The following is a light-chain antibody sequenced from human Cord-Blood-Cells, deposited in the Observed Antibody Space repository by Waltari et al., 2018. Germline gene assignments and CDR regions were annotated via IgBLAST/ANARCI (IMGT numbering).Light chain of an antibody. CDR2: AAS. CDR1: QSISSY. J-gene: IGKJ4*01. V-gene: IGKV1-39*01. Sequence: DIQMPQSPSSLSASVGDRVTITCRASQSISSYLNWYQQKPGKAPKLLIYAASSLQSGVPSRFSGSGSGTDFTLTISSLQPEDFATYYGQQSYSTPPTFGGGTKVEIK. CDR3: QQSYSTPPT.